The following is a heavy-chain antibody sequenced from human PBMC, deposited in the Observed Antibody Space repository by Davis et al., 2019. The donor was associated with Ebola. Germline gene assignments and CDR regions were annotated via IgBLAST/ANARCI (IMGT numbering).Heavy chain of an antibody. J-gene: IGHJ4*02. Sequence: SETLSLTCTVSGGSISSYYWSWIRQPPGKGLEWIEYIYYSGSTNYNPSLKSRVTISVDTSKNQFSLKLSSVTAADTAVYYCARASVVGATPFDYWGQGTLVTVSS. CDR3: ARASVVGATPFDY. CDR2: IYYSGST. D-gene: IGHD1-26*01. V-gene: IGHV4-59*01. CDR1: GGSISSYY.